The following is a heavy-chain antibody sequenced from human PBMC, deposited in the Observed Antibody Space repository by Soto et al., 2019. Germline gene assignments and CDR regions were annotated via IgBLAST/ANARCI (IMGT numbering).Heavy chain of an antibody. D-gene: IGHD3-3*01. Sequence: SETLSLTCAVYGGSFSGYYWSWIRQPPGKGLEWIGEINHSGSTNYNPSLKSRVTISVDTSKNQFSLKLSSVTAADTAVYYCARGSVGFWSGYYRTPHNWFDPWGQGTLVTVSS. CDR3: ARGSVGFWSGYYRTPHNWFDP. CDR2: INHSGST. CDR1: GGSFSGYY. V-gene: IGHV4-34*01. J-gene: IGHJ5*02.